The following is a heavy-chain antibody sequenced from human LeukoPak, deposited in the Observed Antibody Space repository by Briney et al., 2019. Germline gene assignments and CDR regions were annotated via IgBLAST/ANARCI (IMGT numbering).Heavy chain of an antibody. J-gene: IGHJ4*02. CDR2: IYYSGST. CDR3: ARVRSRDGYNYGLLDY. CDR1: GDSISSGDYY. D-gene: IGHD5-24*01. V-gene: IGHV4-30-4*01. Sequence: SETLSLTCTVSGDSISSGDYYWSWTRQPPGKGLEWIGYIYYSGSTYYNPSLKSRLPISVDTSKNQFSLKLTSVTAADTAVYYCARVRSRDGYNYGLLDYWGQGTLVTVSS.